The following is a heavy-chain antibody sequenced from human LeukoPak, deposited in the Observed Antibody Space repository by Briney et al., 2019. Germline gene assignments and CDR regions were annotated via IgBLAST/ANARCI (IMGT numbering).Heavy chain of an antibody. D-gene: IGHD3-10*01. J-gene: IGHJ6*03. CDR3: AKGGGTMVRGVTDYYYYMDV. V-gene: IGHV3-30*04. CDR1: GFTFSSYA. CDR2: ISYDGSNK. Sequence: GRSLRLSCAASGFTFSSYAMHWVRQAPGKGLEWVAVISYDGSNKYYADSVKGRFTISRDNSKNTLYLQMNSLRAEDTAVYYCAKGGGTMVRGVTDYYYYMDVWGKGTTVTISS.